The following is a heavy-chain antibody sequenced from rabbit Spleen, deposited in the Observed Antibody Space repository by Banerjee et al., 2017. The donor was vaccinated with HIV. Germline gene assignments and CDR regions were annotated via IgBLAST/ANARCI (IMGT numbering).Heavy chain of an antibody. J-gene: IGHJ6*01. CDR3: ARCSGSNNWCYYGMDL. CDR2: INAVTGKA. D-gene: IGHD1-1*01. V-gene: IGHV1S45*01. Sequence: QEQLVESGGGLVKPEGSLKLSCTASGFSFSNKAVMCWVRQAPGKGLEWIACINAVTGKAVYASWAKGRFTISKTSSTTVTLQMTSLTATDTATYFCARCSGSNNWCYYGMDLWGPGTLVTVS. CDR1: GFSFSNKAV.